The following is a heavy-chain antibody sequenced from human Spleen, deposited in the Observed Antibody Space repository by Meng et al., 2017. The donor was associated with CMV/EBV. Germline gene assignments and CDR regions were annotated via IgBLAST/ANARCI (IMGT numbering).Heavy chain of an antibody. Sequence: SCKASGYTFKSHGVNWVRKAPGQGLEWRAWISVYNGHTNYARNFQGRLTVTADTSTSTAYMELGSLRTDDTAVYYCAGGSGWPFFDYWGPGTLVTVSS. V-gene: IGHV1-18*01. CDR2: ISVYNGHT. CDR1: GYTFKSHG. CDR3: AGGSGWPFFDY. D-gene: IGHD6-25*01. J-gene: IGHJ4*02.